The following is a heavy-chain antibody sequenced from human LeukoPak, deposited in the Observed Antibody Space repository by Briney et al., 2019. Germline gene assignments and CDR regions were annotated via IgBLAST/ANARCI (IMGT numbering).Heavy chain of an antibody. D-gene: IGHD2-15*01. CDR3: ARSLRGSASSEDYYYYYMDV. Sequence: PAETLSLTCTVSGGSISSGNSYWSWIRQPAGKGLEWIGRIYTSGSTSYNPSLKSRITISVDTSRNQFSLKPSSVTAADTAVYYCARSLRGSASSEDYYYYYMDVWGKGTTVTVSS. CDR1: GGSISSGNSY. V-gene: IGHV4-61*02. J-gene: IGHJ6*03. CDR2: IYTSGST.